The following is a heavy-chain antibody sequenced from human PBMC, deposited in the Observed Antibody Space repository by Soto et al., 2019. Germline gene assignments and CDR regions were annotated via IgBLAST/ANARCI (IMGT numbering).Heavy chain of an antibody. CDR3: ARLGIAVAGTYGVEL. V-gene: IGHV5-51*01. Sequence: PGESLKISCKGSGYSFTSYWISWVRQMPGKGLEWMGIIYPGDSDTRYSPSFQGQVTISADKSISTAYLQWSSLKASDTAMYYCARLGIAVAGTYGVELWGQGTTVTVPS. D-gene: IGHD6-13*01. J-gene: IGHJ6*02. CDR2: IYPGDSDT. CDR1: GYSFTSYW.